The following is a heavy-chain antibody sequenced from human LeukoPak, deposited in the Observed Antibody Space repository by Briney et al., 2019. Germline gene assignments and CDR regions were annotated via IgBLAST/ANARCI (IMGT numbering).Heavy chain of an antibody. J-gene: IGHJ6*03. CDR3: TTADSSSWYLRGYYYYYYYMDV. D-gene: IGHD6-13*01. CDR1: GFTFSNYW. Sequence: GGSLRLSCAASGFTFSNYWMHWVRHAPGKGLVWVSRINIDGINTSYADSVKGRFTISRDNAKNTLYLQMNSLKTEDTAVYYCTTADSSSWYLRGYYYYYYYMDVWGKGTTVTVSS. V-gene: IGHV3-74*01. CDR2: INIDGINT.